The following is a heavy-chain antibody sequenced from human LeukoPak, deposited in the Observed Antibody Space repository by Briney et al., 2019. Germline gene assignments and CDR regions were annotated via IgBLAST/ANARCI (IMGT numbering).Heavy chain of an antibody. V-gene: IGHV4-61*01. Sequence: SETLSLTCTVSGGSISSSSYYWSWIRQPPGKGLEWIGYIYYSGSTNYNPSLKSRVTISVDTSKNQFSLKLSSVTAADTAVYYCARGYSGYDTWGQGTLVTVSS. CDR3: ARGYSGYDT. CDR2: IYYSGST. D-gene: IGHD5-12*01. J-gene: IGHJ5*02. CDR1: GGSISSSSYY.